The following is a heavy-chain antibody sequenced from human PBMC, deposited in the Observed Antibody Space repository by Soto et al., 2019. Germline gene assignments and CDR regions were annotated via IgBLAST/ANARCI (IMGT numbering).Heavy chain of an antibody. J-gene: IGHJ4*02. CDR1: GITVSTNY. CDR2: IYSDGKT. CDR3: ARDGGGGYYDSSGYMAV. V-gene: IGHV3-53*02. Sequence: EVQLVETGGGLIQPGGSLRLSCAASGITVSTNYMSWVRQAPGKGLEWVSVIYSDGKTFYADSVKGRFTISRDNSQNTVVLKMNCPGAGDTAVYYCARDGGGGYYDSSGYMAVWGQGTLVTVSS. D-gene: IGHD3-22*01.